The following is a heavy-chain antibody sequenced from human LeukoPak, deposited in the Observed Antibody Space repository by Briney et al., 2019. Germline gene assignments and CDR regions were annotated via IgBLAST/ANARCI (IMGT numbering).Heavy chain of an antibody. CDR1: GFTFSSYS. D-gene: IGHD4-23*01. Sequence: GGSLRLPCAASGFTFSSYSMNWVRQAPGKGLEWVSFISSSSSYIYHADSVKGRFTISRDNAKNSLYLQMNSLRVEDTAVYYCASSVVNGYWGQGTLVTVSS. CDR3: ASSVVNGY. V-gene: IGHV3-21*01. CDR2: ISSSSSYI. J-gene: IGHJ4*02.